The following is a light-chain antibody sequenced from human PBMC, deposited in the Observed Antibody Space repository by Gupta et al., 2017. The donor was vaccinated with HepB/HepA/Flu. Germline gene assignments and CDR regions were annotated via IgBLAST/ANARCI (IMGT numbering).Light chain of an antibody. CDR1: QDSNDS. CDR2: LAS. Sequence: DIQMSQSQSTLSSSVGDRVTITCQAKQDSNDSLNWYQKRPGKAPKLLISLASNLERGVPGRFSGRGSGTNFILTITNLQPEDCATYYCQQFDRLFTFGQGTKVELK. CDR3: QQFDRLFT. J-gene: IGKJ3*01. V-gene: IGKV1-33*01.